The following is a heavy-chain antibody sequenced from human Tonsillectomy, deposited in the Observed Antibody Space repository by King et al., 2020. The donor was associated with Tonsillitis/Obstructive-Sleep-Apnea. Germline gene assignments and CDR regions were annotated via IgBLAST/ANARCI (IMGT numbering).Heavy chain of an antibody. CDR3: ARDPICSGGSCYDY. J-gene: IGHJ4*02. V-gene: IGHV3-21*01. CDR1: GFTFSTYS. CDR2: TSSSSTYI. Sequence: VQLVESGGGLVKPGGSLRLSCAASGFTFSTYSMNWVRQAPGKGLEWVSSTSSSSTYIYYADSLKGRFTISRDNAKNSLYLQMHSLRAEDTAVYYCARDPICSGGSCYDYWGQGTLVTVSS. D-gene: IGHD2-15*01.